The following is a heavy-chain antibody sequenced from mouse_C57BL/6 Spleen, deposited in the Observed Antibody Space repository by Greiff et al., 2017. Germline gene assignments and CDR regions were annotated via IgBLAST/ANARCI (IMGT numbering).Heavy chain of an antibody. Sequence: QVQLQQPGAELVKPGASVKLSCKASGYTFTSYWMHWVKQRPGRGLEWIGGIYPDSGGTKYNEKFKSKATLTEDKPSSTAYMMLSSLTSEDAAVYYYARPGDYGSSAYAMDDWGQGTSVTVSS. CDR3: ARPGDYGSSAYAMDD. CDR2: IYPDSGGT. D-gene: IGHD1-1*01. V-gene: IGHV1-62-3*01. J-gene: IGHJ4*01. CDR1: GYTFTSYW.